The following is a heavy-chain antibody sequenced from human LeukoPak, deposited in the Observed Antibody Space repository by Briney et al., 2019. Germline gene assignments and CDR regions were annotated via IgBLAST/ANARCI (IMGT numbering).Heavy chain of an antibody. J-gene: IGHJ4*02. CDR2: IYSGGST. D-gene: IGHD1-14*01. Sequence: GGSLRLSCAASGFTVSSNYMTWVRQAPGKGLEWVSVIYSGGSTYYADSVKGRFTISRDDSKSTLYLQMNSLRAEDTAVYYCASGLPPGIIDYWGQGTLVTVSS. V-gene: IGHV3-53*01. CDR3: ASGLPPGIIDY. CDR1: GFTVSSNY.